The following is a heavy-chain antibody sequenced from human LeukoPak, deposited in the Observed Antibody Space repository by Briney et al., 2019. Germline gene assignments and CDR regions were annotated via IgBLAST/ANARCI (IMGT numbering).Heavy chain of an antibody. J-gene: IGHJ4*02. CDR2: ISGSGGST. D-gene: IGHD5-18*01. Sequence: GGSLRLSCAASGFTVSSNYMNWVRQAPGKGLEWVSAISGSGGSTYYADSVKGRFTISRDNSKNTLYLQMNSLRAEDTAVYYCANGYSYGFDYWGQGTLVTVSS. V-gene: IGHV3-23*01. CDR1: GFTVSSNY. CDR3: ANGYSYGFDY.